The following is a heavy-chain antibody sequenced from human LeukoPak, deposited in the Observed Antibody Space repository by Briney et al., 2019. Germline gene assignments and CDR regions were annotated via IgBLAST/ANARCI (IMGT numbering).Heavy chain of an antibody. CDR3: ARGGNLHDAFDI. CDR1: GGSISSGSYY. CDR2: IYSSGST. V-gene: IGHV4-61*02. Sequence: SETLSLTCTVSGGSISSGSYYWSWIRQPAGKGLEWIGRIYSSGSTNYNPSLKSRVTISVDTSKNQFSLKLSSVTAADTAVYYCARGGNLHDAFDIWGQGTMVTVSS. J-gene: IGHJ3*02. D-gene: IGHD6-25*01.